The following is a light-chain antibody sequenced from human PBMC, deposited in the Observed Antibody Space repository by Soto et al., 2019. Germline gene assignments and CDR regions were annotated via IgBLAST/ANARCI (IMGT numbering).Light chain of an antibody. V-gene: IGKV2D-29*01. CDR1: QSLLHSDGKTY. CDR2: EVS. J-gene: IGKJ5*01. CDR3: MQGIQLPIT. Sequence: LMTQTLLGLRVTTKQPAAISCKSSQSLLHSDGKTYWYWYLQKPGQPPQLLIYEVSNRFSGVPDRISGSGSGTDFTLKISRVEAEDVGVYYCMQGIQLPITFGQGTRLEIK.